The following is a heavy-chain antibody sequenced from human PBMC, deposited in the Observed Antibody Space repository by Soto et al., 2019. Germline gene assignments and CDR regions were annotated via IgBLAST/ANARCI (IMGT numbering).Heavy chain of an antibody. J-gene: IGHJ4*02. CDR1: GFAFYGFA. CDR2: ISSNGGSI. CDR3: VKGYGSGTYYVEYFDY. D-gene: IGHD3-10*01. V-gene: IGHV3-64D*06. Sequence: GGSLRLSCSASGFAFYGFAMHWVRQATGKGLEYVAAISSNGGSIYYVDSVKGRFTISRDNSKSTLYLQMSSLRPEDTAVYYCVKGYGSGTYYVEYFDYWGQGTLVTVSS.